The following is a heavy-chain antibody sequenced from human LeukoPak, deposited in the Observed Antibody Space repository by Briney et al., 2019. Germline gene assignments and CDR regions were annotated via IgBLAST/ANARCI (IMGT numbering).Heavy chain of an antibody. CDR3: ARVEPYSYYFGMDV. CDR1: GGSISTYY. V-gene: IGHV4-59*08. Sequence: KPSATLSLTCTVSGGSISTYYWSWIRQSPGKGLDWIGYIHDTGSTNYNPSLKSRVSISVDRSKSQFSLHLSSVTAADTAVYFCARVEPYSYYFGMDVWGRGTTVTVSS. D-gene: IGHD1-26*01. CDR2: IHDTGST. J-gene: IGHJ6*02.